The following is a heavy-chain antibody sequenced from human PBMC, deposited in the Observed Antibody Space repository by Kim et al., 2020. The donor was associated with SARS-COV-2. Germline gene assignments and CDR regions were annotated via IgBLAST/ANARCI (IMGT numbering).Heavy chain of an antibody. V-gene: IGHV3-33*01. Sequence: GGSLRLSCAASGFTFRTYGFYWVRQAPGKGLEWVSVIWHDGSSKYYRDSVKGRFAISRDSSTNTVYLQMNSLRAEDTAVYYCARVGWGVAGIDYWCQGTL. D-gene: IGHD6-19*01. J-gene: IGHJ4*02. CDR3: ARVGWGVAGIDY. CDR1: GFTFRTYG. CDR2: IWHDGSSK.